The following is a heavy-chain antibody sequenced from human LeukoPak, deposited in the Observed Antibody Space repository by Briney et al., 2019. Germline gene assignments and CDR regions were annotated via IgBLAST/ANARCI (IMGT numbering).Heavy chain of an antibody. J-gene: IGHJ5*02. D-gene: IGHD6-13*01. CDR3: SKARGIAAAGTTRNWFAA. CDR1: GFTFDDYA. CDR2: ISWNSGSI. V-gene: IGHV3-9*01. Sequence: GGSLRLSCAASGFTFDDYAMHWVRQAPGKGLEWVSGISWNSGSIGYADSVKGRFTISRDNAKNSLYLQMNSLRAEDTVLYYCSKARGIAAAGTTRNWFAAGGQGTLV.